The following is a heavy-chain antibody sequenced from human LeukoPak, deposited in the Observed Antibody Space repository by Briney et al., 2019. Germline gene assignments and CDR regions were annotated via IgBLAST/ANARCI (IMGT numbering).Heavy chain of an antibody. CDR1: GGTFSSYA. CDR3: ARVYPGYCSGGSCYYFDY. CDR2: IIPIFGTA. V-gene: IGHV1-69*13. Sequence: GASVKVSCKASGGTFSSYAISWVRQAPGQGLEWMGGIIPIFGTANYAQKFQGRVTITADEPTSTAYMELSSLRSEDTAVYYCARVYPGYCSGGSCYYFDYWGQGTLVTVSS. J-gene: IGHJ4*02. D-gene: IGHD2-15*01.